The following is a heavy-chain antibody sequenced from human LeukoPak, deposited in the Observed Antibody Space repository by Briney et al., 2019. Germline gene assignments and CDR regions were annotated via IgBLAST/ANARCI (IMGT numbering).Heavy chain of an antibody. CDR2: IYYSGST. V-gene: IGHV4-59*08. D-gene: IGHD3-10*01. Sequence: SETLSLTCTVSGGSISSYYWSWIRQPPGKGLEWLGYIYYSGSTNYNPSLKSRVTISVDTSKNQFSLKLSSVTAADTAVYYCARGGVGYYYGSGSYGTFDYWGQGTLVTVSS. CDR1: GGSISSYY. J-gene: IGHJ4*02. CDR3: ARGGVGYYYGSGSYGTFDY.